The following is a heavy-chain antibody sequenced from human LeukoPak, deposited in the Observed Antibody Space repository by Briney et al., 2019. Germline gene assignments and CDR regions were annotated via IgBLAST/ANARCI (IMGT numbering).Heavy chain of an antibody. V-gene: IGHV1-69*01. CDR2: IIPIFGTA. J-gene: IGHJ1*01. Sequence: PGASLKLSCKASGGTFSNYAISWVRQAPGKGLEWMGGIIPIFGTANYAQKFQGRVTITADESTSTAYMELSSLRSEDTAAYYCARETAPTYCSSTSCAEYFQHWGQGTLVTVSS. D-gene: IGHD2-2*01. CDR3: ARETAPTYCSSTSCAEYFQH. CDR1: GGTFSNYA.